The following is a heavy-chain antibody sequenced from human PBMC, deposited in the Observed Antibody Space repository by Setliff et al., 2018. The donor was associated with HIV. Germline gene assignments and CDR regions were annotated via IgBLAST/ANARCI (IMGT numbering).Heavy chain of an antibody. CDR3: ADPPSGY. D-gene: IGHD3-10*01. J-gene: IGHJ4*02. V-gene: IGHV3-7*01. Sequence: GGSLRLSCAASGFTFSSAWMGWVRQAPAKGLEWVANISPDGSEASSVGSMKGRFTVSRDNAKNSLSLQMNSLRVEDTAVYYCADPPSGYWGQGTLVTVSS. CDR1: GFTFSSAW. CDR2: ISPDGSEA.